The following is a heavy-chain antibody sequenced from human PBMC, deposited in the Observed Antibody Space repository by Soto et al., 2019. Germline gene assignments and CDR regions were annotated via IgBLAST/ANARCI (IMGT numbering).Heavy chain of an antibody. J-gene: IGHJ6*02. CDR2: ITGSGGST. Sequence: EVQLLESGGGLVQPGGSLRLSCAASGFTFSSYAMNWVRQAPGKGLEWVSAITGSGGSTDYADSVKGRFTISRDNSKHTLYLQMNSLRAEDTAVYCCARTPYDYFYYYGLDVWGQGTTVTVSS. CDR1: GFTFSSYA. V-gene: IGHV3-23*01. CDR3: ARTPYDYFYYYGLDV.